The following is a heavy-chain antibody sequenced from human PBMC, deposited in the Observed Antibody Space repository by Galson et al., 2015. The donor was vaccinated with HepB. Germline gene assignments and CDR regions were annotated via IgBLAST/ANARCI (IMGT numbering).Heavy chain of an antibody. CDR1: GYTFTSYD. CDR3: ARAPPAYYYDSSGVPIDY. D-gene: IGHD3-22*01. CDR2: MNPNSGNT. V-gene: IGHV1-8*01. Sequence: SVKVSCKASGYTFTSYDINWVRQATGQGLEWMGWMNPNSGNTGYAQKFQGRVTMTRNTSISTAYMELSSLGSEDTAVYYCARAPPAYYYDSSGVPIDYWGQGTLVTVSS. J-gene: IGHJ4*02.